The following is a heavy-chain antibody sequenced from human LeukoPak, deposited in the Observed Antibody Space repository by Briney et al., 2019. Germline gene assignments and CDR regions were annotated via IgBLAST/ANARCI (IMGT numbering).Heavy chain of an antibody. V-gene: IGHV4-61*05. CDR3: ARHVRPGGYYLSYYFDY. Sequence: SETLSLTCTVSGGSISSSSYYWGWIRQPPGKGLEWIGYIYYSGSTNYNPSLKSRVTISVDTSKNQFSLKLSSVTAADTAVYYCARHVRPGGYYLSYYFDYWGQGTLVTVSS. CDR1: GGSISSSSYY. D-gene: IGHD3-22*01. CDR2: IYYSGST. J-gene: IGHJ4*02.